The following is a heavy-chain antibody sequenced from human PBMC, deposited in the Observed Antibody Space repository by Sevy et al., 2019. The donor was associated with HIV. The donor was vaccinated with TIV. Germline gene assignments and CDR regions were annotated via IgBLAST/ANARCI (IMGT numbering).Heavy chain of an antibody. CDR1: GFTVSRNY. Sequence: GGSLRLSCAASGFTVSRNYMTWVRQAPGKGLEWVPLIYSGGSRYYADSVKGRFTISRDNSKNTRYLQMNSLRAEDTAVYYCARDRGGIGNFDYWGQGTLVTVSS. J-gene: IGHJ4*02. D-gene: IGHD2-15*01. V-gene: IGHV3-66*01. CDR3: ARDRGGIGNFDY. CDR2: IYSGGSR.